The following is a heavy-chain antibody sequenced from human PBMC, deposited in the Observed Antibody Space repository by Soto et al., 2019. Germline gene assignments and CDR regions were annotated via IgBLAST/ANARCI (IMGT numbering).Heavy chain of an antibody. V-gene: IGHV3-53*01. Sequence: GGSLRLSCAASGFTVSSNYMSWVRQAPGKGLEWVSVIYSGGSTYYADSVKGRFPISRDNAKNSLYLQMNSLRAEDTAVYYCARDEVSWEPLDYWGQGTLVTVSS. CDR1: GFTVSSNY. CDR2: IYSGGST. D-gene: IGHD1-26*01. CDR3: ARDEVSWEPLDY. J-gene: IGHJ4*02.